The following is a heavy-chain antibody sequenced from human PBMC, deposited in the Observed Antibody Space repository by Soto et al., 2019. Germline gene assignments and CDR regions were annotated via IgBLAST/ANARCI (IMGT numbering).Heavy chain of an antibody. V-gene: IGHV1-2*02. Sequence: ASVKVSCKASGYTFTGYYMHWVRQAPGQGLEWMGWINPNSGGTNYAQKFQGRVTMTRDTSISTAYMELSRLRSDDTAVYYCARTRYGSGSPIDYWGQGTLVTVS. D-gene: IGHD3-10*01. CDR3: ARTRYGSGSPIDY. CDR2: INPNSGGT. J-gene: IGHJ4*02. CDR1: GYTFTGYY.